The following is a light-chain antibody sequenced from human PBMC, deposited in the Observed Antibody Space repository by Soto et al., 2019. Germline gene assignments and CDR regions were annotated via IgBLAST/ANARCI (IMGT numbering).Light chain of an antibody. Sequence: QSALTQPASVSGSPGQSITISCTGTSSDVGGYNSVSWYQHHPGEAPNLMIYEVTNRPSGVSNRFSGSKSGNTASLTISWLQAEDEADYFCSSFTRSSTWVFGGGTKLTVL. V-gene: IGLV2-14*01. CDR2: EVT. J-gene: IGLJ3*02. CDR1: SSDVGGYNS. CDR3: SSFTRSSTWV.